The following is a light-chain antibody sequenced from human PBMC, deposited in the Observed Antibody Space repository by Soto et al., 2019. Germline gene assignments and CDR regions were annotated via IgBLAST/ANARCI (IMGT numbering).Light chain of an antibody. CDR1: SSDLAIYNY. CDR2: EVR. V-gene: IGLV2-14*01. J-gene: IGLJ1*01. CDR3: GSYATSDTFV. Sequence: QSVLTQPASVSGAAGQSITISCTGTSSDLAIYNYVSWYQHHPDKAPKLMIYEVRNRPSGVSNRFSGSKSVNTASLTISGLQPEDEADYYCGSYATSDTFVFGTGTKVTVL.